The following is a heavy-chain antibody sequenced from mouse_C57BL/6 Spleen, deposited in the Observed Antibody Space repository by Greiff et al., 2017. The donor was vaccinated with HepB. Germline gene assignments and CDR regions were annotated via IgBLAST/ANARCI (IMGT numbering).Heavy chain of an antibody. J-gene: IGHJ3*01. V-gene: IGHV1-82*01. CDR3: ARGGDYVGFAY. CDR1: GYAFSSSW. CDR2: IYPGDGDT. D-gene: IGHD1-1*01. Sequence: VQLQQSGPELVKPGASVKISCKASGYAFSSSWMNWVKQRPGKGLEWIGRIYPGDGDTNYNGKFKGKATLTADKSSSTAYMQLSSLTSEDSAVYFWARGGDYVGFAYWGQGTLVTVSA.